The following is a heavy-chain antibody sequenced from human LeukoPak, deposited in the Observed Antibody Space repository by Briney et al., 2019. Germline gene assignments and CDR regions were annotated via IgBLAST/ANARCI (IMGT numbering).Heavy chain of an antibody. Sequence: GGSLRLSCAASGFTFSGYYMNWTRQAPGKGLEWVANIKSDGSEMYYVDSVKGRFSISRDNAKNSLYLQMNSLRAEDTAVYYCTRAGLHIKDDDYWGQGTLGTVSS. J-gene: IGHJ4*02. CDR1: GFTFSGYY. CDR2: IKSDGSEM. CDR3: TRAGLHIKDDDY. V-gene: IGHV3-7*01. D-gene: IGHD3-16*01.